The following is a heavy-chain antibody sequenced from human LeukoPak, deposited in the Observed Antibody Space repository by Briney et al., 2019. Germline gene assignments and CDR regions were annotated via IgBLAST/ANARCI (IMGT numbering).Heavy chain of an antibody. V-gene: IGHV1-18*04. J-gene: IGHJ4*02. CDR1: GYTFTGYY. D-gene: IGHD3-22*01. Sequence: ASVKVSCKASGYTFTGYYMHWVRQAPGQGLEWMGWISAYNGNTNYAQKLQGRVTMTTDTSTSTAYMELRSLRSDDTAVYYCARDRRDYYDSSGYFSFHNDYWGQGTLVTVSS. CDR3: ARDRRDYYDSSGYFSFHNDY. CDR2: ISAYNGNT.